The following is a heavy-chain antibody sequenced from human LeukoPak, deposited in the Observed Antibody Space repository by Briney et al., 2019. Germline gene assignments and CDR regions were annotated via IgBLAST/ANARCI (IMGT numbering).Heavy chain of an antibody. J-gene: IGHJ4*02. CDR3: ARLSWGKNDEPLPLDY. V-gene: IGHV4-39*01. CDR1: GGSISSSSYY. D-gene: IGHD1-1*01. Sequence: SETLSLTCTVSGGSISSSSYYWGWIRQPPGKGLEWIGSIYYSGSTYYNPSLKSRVTISVDTSKNQFSLKLTSVTAADTAVYYCARLSWGKNDEPLPLDYWGQGTLVTVSS. CDR2: IYYSGST.